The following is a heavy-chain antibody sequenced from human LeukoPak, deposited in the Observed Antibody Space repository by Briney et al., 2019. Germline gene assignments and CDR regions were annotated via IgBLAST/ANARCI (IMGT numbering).Heavy chain of an antibody. D-gene: IGHD4-11*01. V-gene: IGHV3-21*01. CDR2: ISSSSSYI. CDR1: GFTFSSYS. J-gene: IGHJ6*03. Sequence: GGSLRLSCAASGFTFSSYSMNWVRQAPGKGLEWVSSISSSSSYIYYADSVKGRFTISRDNAKNSLYLQMNSLRTEDTAVYYCARDRYYSKGGGYMDVWGKGTTVTVSS. CDR3: ARDRYYSKGGGYMDV.